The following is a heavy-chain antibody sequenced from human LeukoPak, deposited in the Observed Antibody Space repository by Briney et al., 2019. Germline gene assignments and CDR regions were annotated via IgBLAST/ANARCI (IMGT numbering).Heavy chain of an antibody. CDR3: AASIYYKSSLFDY. CDR2: FTPEDGKP. Sequence: ASLKVSCKVSGYNLSELSVHWVRQAPGKGLEWMGTFTPEDGKPIYAQKFQGRVTVTEDTTTDTGYMELSRLSSEDTAVYYCAASIYYKSSLFDYWGQGTLVTVSS. J-gene: IGHJ4*02. V-gene: IGHV1-24*01. CDR1: GYNLSELS. D-gene: IGHD3-22*01.